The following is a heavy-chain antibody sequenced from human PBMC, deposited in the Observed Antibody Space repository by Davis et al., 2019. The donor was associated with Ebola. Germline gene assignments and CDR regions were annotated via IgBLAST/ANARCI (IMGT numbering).Heavy chain of an antibody. CDR2: INHSGST. Sequence: SETLSLTCAVYVASFSGYYWSWIRQPPGKGLEWIGEINHSGSTNYNPSLKSRVTVSVDTSKNQFSLKLRSVIAADTAVYYCARRAGYYYDSGVDFWGRGTLVTVSS. D-gene: IGHD3-22*01. CDR3: ARRAGYYYDSGVDF. CDR1: VASFSGYY. J-gene: IGHJ4*02. V-gene: IGHV4-34*01.